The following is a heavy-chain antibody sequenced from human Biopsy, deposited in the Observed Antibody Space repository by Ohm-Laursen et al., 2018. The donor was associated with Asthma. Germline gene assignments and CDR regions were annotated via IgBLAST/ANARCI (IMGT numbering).Heavy chain of an antibody. Sequence: SSVKVSCKASGGTFSRYAISWVRQAPGQGLEWMGGIIPIFGTSNYAQKFQGRVTFTADESTSSAYMELSSLRSEDSAVYYCAREVATVDYGYYYCAMDVWGQGTTVTVSS. V-gene: IGHV1-69*01. CDR2: IIPIFGTS. D-gene: IGHD4-17*01. CDR1: GGTFSRYA. CDR3: AREVATVDYGYYYCAMDV. J-gene: IGHJ6*02.